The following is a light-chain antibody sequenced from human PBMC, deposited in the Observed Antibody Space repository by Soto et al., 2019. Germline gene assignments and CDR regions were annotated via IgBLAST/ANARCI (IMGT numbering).Light chain of an antibody. CDR3: QQSYSTLLYT. Sequence: DIQMTQSPSSLSASVGDRVTITCRASQSISSYLNWYQQKPGKATKLLIYAASSLQSGVTSRFSGSGSGTDFTLTISSLQPEDFATYYCQQSYSTLLYTFGQGPKLEIK. CDR2: AAS. J-gene: IGKJ2*01. V-gene: IGKV1-39*01. CDR1: QSISSY.